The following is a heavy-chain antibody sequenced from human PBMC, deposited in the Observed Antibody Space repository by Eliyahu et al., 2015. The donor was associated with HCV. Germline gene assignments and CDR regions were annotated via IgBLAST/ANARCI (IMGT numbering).Heavy chain of an antibody. CDR3: ARRWRGHHSDH. J-gene: IGHJ4*02. Sequence: QLQLQESGPGLVKPSETLSLTCTVSGGSISSSSYYWDWIRQPPGKGLEWIGTIYYSGSTYYNPSLKSRVTISVHTSKNQFSLKLSSVTAADTAVYYCARRWRGHHSDHWGQGTLVTVSS. V-gene: IGHV4-39*01. CDR1: GGSISSSSYY. D-gene: IGHD3-3*01. CDR2: IYYSGST.